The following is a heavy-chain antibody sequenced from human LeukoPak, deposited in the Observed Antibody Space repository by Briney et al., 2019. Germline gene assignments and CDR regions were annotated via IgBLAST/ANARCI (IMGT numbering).Heavy chain of an antibody. Sequence: GGSLRLSCAASGLSFCVFYMGWSCAAPGEGLEWVSYLSSSGSTIYYAGTVKGRFTISRDNAKNSLYLQMNSLRAEDTAVYFGARLIGYSSAWGQGTLVTVSS. CDR3: ARLIGYSSA. CDR1: GLSFCVFY. D-gene: IGHD6-25*01. CDR2: LSSSGSTI. V-gene: IGHV3-11*01. J-gene: IGHJ5*02.